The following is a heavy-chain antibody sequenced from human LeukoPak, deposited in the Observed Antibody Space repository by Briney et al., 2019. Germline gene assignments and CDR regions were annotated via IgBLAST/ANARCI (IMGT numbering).Heavy chain of an antibody. J-gene: IGHJ4*02. V-gene: IGHV1-46*01. D-gene: IGHD4-23*01. CDR1: GYTFTSYY. CDR2: INPSGGST. CDR3: ARVPPTRGGNSVESFDY. Sequence: GASVKVSCKASGYTFTSYYMHWVRQAPGQGREWMGIINPSGGSTSYAQKFQGRVTMTRDTSTSTVYMELSSLRSEDTAVYYCARVPPTRGGNSVESFDYWGQGTLVTVSS.